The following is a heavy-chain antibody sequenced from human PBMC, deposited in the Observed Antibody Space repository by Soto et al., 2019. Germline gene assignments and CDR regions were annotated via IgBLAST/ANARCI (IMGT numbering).Heavy chain of an antibody. D-gene: IGHD3-22*01. V-gene: IGHV5-51*01. CDR3: ARTYYYDSSGYDAFDI. CDR1: GYSFTSYW. J-gene: IGHJ3*02. Sequence: GESLKISCKGSGYSFTSYWIGWVRQMPGKGLEWMGIIYPGDSDTRYSTSFQGQVTISADKSISTAYLQWSSLKASDTAMYYCARTYYYDSSGYDAFDIWGQGTMVTVSS. CDR2: IYPGDSDT.